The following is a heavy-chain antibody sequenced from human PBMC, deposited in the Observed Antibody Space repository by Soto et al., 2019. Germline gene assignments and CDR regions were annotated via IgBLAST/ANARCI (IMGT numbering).Heavy chain of an antibody. Sequence: PGGSLRLSCAVSGFNVMSYWMSWVRQAPGKGLEWVASIKEDGSEIYYLQSVRSRFTISRDSAGNALHLAMNYLSAEDTGVYFCARDIGFDYVNWGQGTLVTVSS. J-gene: IGHJ4*02. CDR3: ARDIGFDYVN. V-gene: IGHV3-7*01. D-gene: IGHD3-16*01. CDR2: IKEDGSEI. CDR1: GFNVMSYW.